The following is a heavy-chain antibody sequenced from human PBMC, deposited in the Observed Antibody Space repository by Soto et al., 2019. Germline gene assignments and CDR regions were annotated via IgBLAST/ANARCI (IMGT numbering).Heavy chain of an antibody. V-gene: IGHV5-51*01. CDR3: ARHSYYSDSNFPLGELSLNYYYMDV. CDR1: GYSFTSYW. CDR2: IYPGDSDT. D-gene: IGHD3-16*02. J-gene: IGHJ6*03. Sequence: PGESLKISCKGSGYSFTSYWIGWVRQMPGKGLEWMGIIYPGDSDTRYSPSFQGQVTISADKSISTAYLQWSSLKASDTAMYYCARHSYYSDSNFPLGELSLNYYYMDVWGKGTTVTVSS.